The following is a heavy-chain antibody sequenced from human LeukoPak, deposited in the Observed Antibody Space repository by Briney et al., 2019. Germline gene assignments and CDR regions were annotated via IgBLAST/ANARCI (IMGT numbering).Heavy chain of an antibody. V-gene: IGHV3-23*01. D-gene: IGHD6-13*01. CDR3: ANPNPIAAAGNWFDP. CDR1: GFTFSSYA. CDR2: ISGSGGST. J-gene: IGHJ5*02. Sequence: PGGSLRLSCAASGFTFSSYAMSWVRQAPGKGLEWVSAISGSGGSTYYADSVKGRFTISRDNSKNTLYLQMNSLRPEDTAVYYCANPNPIAAAGNWFDPWGQGTLVTVSS.